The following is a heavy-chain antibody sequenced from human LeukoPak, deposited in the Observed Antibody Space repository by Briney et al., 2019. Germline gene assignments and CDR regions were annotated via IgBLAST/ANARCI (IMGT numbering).Heavy chain of an antibody. D-gene: IGHD3-10*01. CDR3: AKSNGYGLVDI. J-gene: IGHJ3*02. CDR2: INHSGST. Sequence: SETLSLTCAVYGGSFSGYYWSWIRQPPGKGLEWIGEINHSGSTNYNPSLKSRVTMSVDTSKNQFSLKLSSVTAADTAVYYCAKSNGYGLVDIWGQGTMVTVSS. V-gene: IGHV4-34*01. CDR1: GGSFSGYY.